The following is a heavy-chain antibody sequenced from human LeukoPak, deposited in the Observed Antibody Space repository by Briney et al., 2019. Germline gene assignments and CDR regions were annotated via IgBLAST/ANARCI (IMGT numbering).Heavy chain of an antibody. D-gene: IGHD1-26*01. J-gene: IGHJ4*02. CDR3: ARGKTGSYNPSFDY. CDR1: GGSFSGYY. Sequence: SETLSLTCAVYGGSFSGYYWSWIRQPPGKGLEWIGEINHSGSTNYNPSLKSRVTISVDTSKNQFSLKLSSVTAADTAVYYCARGKTGSYNPSFDYWGQATLVTVSS. CDR2: INHSGST. V-gene: IGHV4-34*01.